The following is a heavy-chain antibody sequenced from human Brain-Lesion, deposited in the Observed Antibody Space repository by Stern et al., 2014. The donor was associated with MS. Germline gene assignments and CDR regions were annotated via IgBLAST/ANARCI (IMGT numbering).Heavy chain of an antibody. D-gene: IGHD1-26*01. CDR3: ARHDSVPRPSQLYSARDRGPGYFDY. Sequence: VQLVESGPGLVKPSETLSLTCTVSGGSISSSTYYWAWLRQPPGKGLAWIGNIYYSGFTYYHPSLKSRVTISVDMSKNQFSLKLSSVTAADTAIYYCARHDSVPRPSQLYSARDRGPGYFDYWGQGTLVTVSS. CDR1: GGSISSSTYY. V-gene: IGHV4-39*01. CDR2: IYYSGFT. J-gene: IGHJ4*02.